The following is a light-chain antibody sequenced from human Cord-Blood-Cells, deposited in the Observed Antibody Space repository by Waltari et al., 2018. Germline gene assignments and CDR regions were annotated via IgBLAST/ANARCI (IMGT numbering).Light chain of an antibody. CDR1: QSLSSY. J-gene: IGKJ2*01. Sequence: DIQLTQSPSSLSASVGDRVTITCRASQSLSSYLNWYQQKPGKAPKLLLYAASSLQSGVPSRFSGSGAGTDFTRTISSLKPEDFATYDCQQSYSAPYTFGQGTKLEIK. CDR2: AAS. CDR3: QQSYSAPYT. V-gene: IGKV1-39*01.